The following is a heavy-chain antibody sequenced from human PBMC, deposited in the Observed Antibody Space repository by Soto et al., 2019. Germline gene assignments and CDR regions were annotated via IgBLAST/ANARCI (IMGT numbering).Heavy chain of an antibody. Sequence: PSETLSLTCTFSGCSISSGGYSLSWIRQPPGKGLEWIGYIYHSGSTYYNPSLKSRITINSDTSKNQFSLQLNSVTPEDTAVYFCARGTQQLQRYNWFDPWGQGTLVTVS. J-gene: IGHJ5*02. CDR2: IYHSGST. D-gene: IGHD6-13*01. V-gene: IGHV4-30-2*05. CDR3: ARGTQQLQRYNWFDP. CDR1: GCSISSGGYS.